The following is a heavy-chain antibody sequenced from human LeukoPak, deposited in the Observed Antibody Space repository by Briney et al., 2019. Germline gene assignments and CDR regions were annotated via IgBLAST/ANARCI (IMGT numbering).Heavy chain of an antibody. CDR2: IIPILGIA. J-gene: IGHJ4*02. CDR1: GGTFSSYA. D-gene: IGHD3-3*01. V-gene: IGHV1-69*04. CDR3: ARDAITIFGVVNYFDY. Sequence: ASVKVSCKASGGTFSSYAISWVRQAPGQGLEWMGRIIPILGIANYAQKFQGRITITADKSTSTAYMELSSLRSEDTAVYYCARDAITIFGVVNYFDYWGQGTLVTVSS.